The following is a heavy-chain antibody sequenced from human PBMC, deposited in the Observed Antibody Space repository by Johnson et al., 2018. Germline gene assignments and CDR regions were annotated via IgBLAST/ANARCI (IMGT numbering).Heavy chain of an antibody. V-gene: IGHV3-23*04. CDR1: GFTFSSYA. CDR2: ISGSGDST. Sequence: EVQLVETGGGLVQPGGSLRLSCEASGFTFSSYAMSWVRQAPGRGLEWVSVISGSGDSTYYADSVQGRFTISRDNSKNTLFLQLNSLRAEDTAVYYWSKDASFTYYDIGIGGGAHMDVWGQGTTVTVSS. J-gene: IGHJ6*02. CDR3: SKDASFTYYDIGIGGGAHMDV. D-gene: IGHD3/OR15-3a*01.